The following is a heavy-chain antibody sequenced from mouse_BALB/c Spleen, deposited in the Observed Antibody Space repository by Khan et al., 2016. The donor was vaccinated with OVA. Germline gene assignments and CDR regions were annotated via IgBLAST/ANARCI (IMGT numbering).Heavy chain of an antibody. CDR3: ARIKKIVATYFDY. J-gene: IGHJ2*01. CDR2: TNPTNGRT. D-gene: IGHD1-1*01. V-gene: IGHV1S81*02. Sequence: QVQLQQPGAELVKAGASVKMSCKASGYTFTSYWMHWVKQRLGQGLVWFAETNPTNGRTYYNEKFKSKATLTVDKSSSTAYMLLIGPTFEDAAVYYCARIKKIVATYFDYWGQGTTRTVSS. CDR1: GYTFTSYW.